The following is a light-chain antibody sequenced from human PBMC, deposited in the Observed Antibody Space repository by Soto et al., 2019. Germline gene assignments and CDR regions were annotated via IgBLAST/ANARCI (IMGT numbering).Light chain of an antibody. CDR3: SSYTSSSTRV. CDR2: KVI. Sequence: HSALTQSAAVSGSPGQLITISCTGTSRDVGGYNYVSWYQPHPGKAHKLMIYKVINRPSGVSNLFSGSKSGNKASLTNSGLKAEYEADYYCSSYTSSSTRVFGGGTKRAVL. CDR1: SRDVGGYNY. J-gene: IGLJ3*02. V-gene: IGLV2-14*01.